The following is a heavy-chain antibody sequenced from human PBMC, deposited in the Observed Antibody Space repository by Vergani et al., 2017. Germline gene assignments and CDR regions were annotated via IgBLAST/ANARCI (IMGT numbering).Heavy chain of an antibody. D-gene: IGHD2-15*01. V-gene: IGHV3-30*03. CDR3: ARAGQTGGWFDP. Sequence: QVQLVESGGGVVQPGRSLRLSCAASGFTFSSYGMHWVRQAPGKGLEWVAVISYDGSNKYYADSVKGRFTISRDNSKNTLYLQMNSLRAEDTAVYYCARAGQTGGWFDPWGQGTLVTVSS. CDR2: ISYDGSNK. J-gene: IGHJ5*02. CDR1: GFTFSSYG.